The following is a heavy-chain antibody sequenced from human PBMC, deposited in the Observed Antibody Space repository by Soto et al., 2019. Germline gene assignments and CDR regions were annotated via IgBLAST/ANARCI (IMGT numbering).Heavy chain of an antibody. D-gene: IGHD6-19*01. Sequence: GGSLRLSCAASGFTFSSYGMHWVRQAPGKGLEWVAVISYDGSNKYYADSVKGRFTISRDNSKNTLYLQMNSLRAEDTAVYYCARALGTGWYVGYFDYWGPGTLVTVSS. CDR3: ARALGTGWYVGYFDY. CDR1: GFTFSSYG. V-gene: IGHV3-30*03. CDR2: ISYDGSNK. J-gene: IGHJ4*02.